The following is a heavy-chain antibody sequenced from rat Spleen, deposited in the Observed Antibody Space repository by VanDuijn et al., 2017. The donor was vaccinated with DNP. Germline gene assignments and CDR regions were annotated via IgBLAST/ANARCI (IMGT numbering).Heavy chain of an antibody. J-gene: IGHJ2*01. V-gene: IGHV6-6*01. D-gene: IGHD1-4*01. CDR3: AWNGYNSGY. CDR2: IKAKSNNYAT. CDR1: GFTFRTAW. Sequence: EVQVLESGGGLVQPGNSLKLSCATSGFTFRTAWMYWYRQFPEKRLEWVARIKAKSNNYATDYTESVKGRFTISRDDSKSSIYLQMDNLKEEDTAVYYCAWNGYNSGYWGQGVMVTVSS.